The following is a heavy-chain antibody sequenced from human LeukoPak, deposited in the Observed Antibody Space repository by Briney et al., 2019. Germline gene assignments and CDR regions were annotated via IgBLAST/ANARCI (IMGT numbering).Heavy chain of an antibody. V-gene: IGHV3-7*01. J-gene: IGHJ4*02. CDR3: ASKWYCGGDCYYQIDF. CDR1: GFTFSSYW. D-gene: IGHD2-21*02. CDR2: IKQDGSEK. Sequence: GGSLRLSCAASGFTFSSYWMSWVRQAPGKGLEWVANIKQDGSEKYYADSVKGRFTISRDNSKNTLYLQMNSLRAEDTALYYCASKWYCGGDCYYQIDFWGQGTLVTVSS.